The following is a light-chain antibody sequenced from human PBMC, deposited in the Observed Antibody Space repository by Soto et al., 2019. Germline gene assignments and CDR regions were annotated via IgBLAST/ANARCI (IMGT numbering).Light chain of an antibody. CDR2: DAS. CDR1: QDISNY. J-gene: IGKJ2*01. V-gene: IGKV1-33*01. CDR3: QQYDNLPRT. Sequence: DIQMTQSPSSLSASVGDRVTITCQASQDISNYLNWYKQKPGQAPKLLLYDASNLETGVPSRFSGSGSGTDFTVTISSLQPEEIATYYCQQYDNLPRTFGQGTKLEIK.